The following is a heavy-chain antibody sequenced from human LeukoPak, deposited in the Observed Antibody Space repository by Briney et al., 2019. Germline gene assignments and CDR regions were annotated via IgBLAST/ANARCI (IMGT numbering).Heavy chain of an antibody. CDR2: IKQDGSEK. D-gene: IGHD3-22*01. CDR1: GFTFSSYW. V-gene: IGHV3-7*03. Sequence: GGSLRLSCAASGFTFSSYWMSWVRQAPGKGLEWVANIKQDGSEKYYVDSVKGRFTISRDNAKNSLYLQMNSLRAEDTAVYYCARAAHYYDSSGSIYYYYGMDVWGRGTTVTVSS. J-gene: IGHJ6*02. CDR3: ARAAHYYDSSGSIYYYYGMDV.